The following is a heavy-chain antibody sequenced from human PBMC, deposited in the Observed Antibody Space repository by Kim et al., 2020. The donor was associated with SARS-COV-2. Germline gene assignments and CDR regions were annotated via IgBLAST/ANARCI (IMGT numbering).Heavy chain of an antibody. J-gene: IGHJ4*02. V-gene: IGHV4-59*08. CDR3: AGGYSSGWYGFDY. CDR1: CGSISSYY. CDR2: IYYSGST. D-gene: IGHD6-19*01. Sequence: SETLSLTCTVSCGSISSYYWSWIRQPPGKGLEWIGYIYYSGSTNYNPSLKSRVTISVDTSKNQFSLKLSSVSAADTAVYYCAGGYSSGWYGFDYWGQGTLVTVSS.